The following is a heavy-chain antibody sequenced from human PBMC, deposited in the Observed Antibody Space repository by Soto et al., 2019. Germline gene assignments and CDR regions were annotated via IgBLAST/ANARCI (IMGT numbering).Heavy chain of an antibody. CDR2: INSDGSNI. CDR1: GFPLPNTW. V-gene: IGHV3-74*01. J-gene: IGHJ4*02. D-gene: IGHD4-17*01. CDR3: ASSATGLYGDYN. Sequence: EVQLVESGGGLVQPGGSPNPSCAASGFPLPNTWITWVGKAPGRGLGWVSRINSDGSNINYADFVKGRFTISRDNAKTKVYLQMNSLRAEDTAVYFCASSATGLYGDYNWGQGALVTVSS.